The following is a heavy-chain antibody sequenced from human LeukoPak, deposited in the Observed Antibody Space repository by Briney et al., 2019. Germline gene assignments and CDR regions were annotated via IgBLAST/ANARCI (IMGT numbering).Heavy chain of an antibody. CDR1: GFTFSSYS. Sequence: PGGSLRLSCAASGFTFSSYSMNWVRQAPGKGLEWVSSISSSSSYIYYADSVKGRFTISRDNAKNSLYLQMNSLRAEDTAVYYCARVGGRGYSYGYFDYWGQGTLVTVSS. CDR2: ISSSSSYI. V-gene: IGHV3-21*01. D-gene: IGHD5-18*01. J-gene: IGHJ4*02. CDR3: ARVGGRGYSYGYFDY.